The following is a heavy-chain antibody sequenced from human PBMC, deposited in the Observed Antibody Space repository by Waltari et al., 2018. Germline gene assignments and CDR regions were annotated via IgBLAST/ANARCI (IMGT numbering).Heavy chain of an antibody. V-gene: IGHV4-4*07. D-gene: IGHD6-13*01. CDR3: ARVGPTTQLADL. Sequence: QVQLQESGPGLVKPSETLSLTCSVSGGSFSNSYWSWIGQSATQGLEWIGRVNVDGRINYNPSLESPVTLSVDPFKSQFSLQLKSLTAADTAVYYCARVGPTTQLADLWGQGMLVTVST. CDR2: VNVDGRI. CDR1: GGSFSNSY. J-gene: IGHJ4*02.